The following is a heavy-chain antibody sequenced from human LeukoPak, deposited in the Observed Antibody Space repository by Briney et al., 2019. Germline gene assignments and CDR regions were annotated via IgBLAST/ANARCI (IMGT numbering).Heavy chain of an antibody. J-gene: IGHJ3*02. CDR2: IYYSGST. CDR3: AREAAALLHDAFDI. V-gene: IGHV4-59*01. CDR1: GGSISSYY. Sequence: SETLSLTCTVSGGSISSYYWSWIRQPPGKGLEWIGYIYYSGSTNYNPSLKSRVTISVDTSKNQFSLKLSSVTAADTAVYYCAREAAALLHDAFDIWGQGTMVTVSS. D-gene: IGHD6-13*01.